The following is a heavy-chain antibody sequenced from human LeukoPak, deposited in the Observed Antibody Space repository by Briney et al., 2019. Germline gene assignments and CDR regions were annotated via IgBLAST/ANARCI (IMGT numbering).Heavy chain of an antibody. CDR2: IKSTTGGGTT. CDR1: GFTFSNAW. V-gene: IGHV3-15*01. D-gene: IGHD6-19*01. Sequence: PGGSLRLSCAASGFTFSNAWMSWVSQAPRKGLEWVGRIKSTTGGGTTGYAAPVKGRFTISRDDSENTLYLQMNSLKTEDTAVYYCTTGTPDIAVAPRVIGCWGEGTLVTVSS. CDR3: TTGTPDIAVAPRVIGC. J-gene: IGHJ4*02.